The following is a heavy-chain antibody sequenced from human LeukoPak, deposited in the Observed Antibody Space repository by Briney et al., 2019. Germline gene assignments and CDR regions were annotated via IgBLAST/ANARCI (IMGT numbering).Heavy chain of an antibody. V-gene: IGHV4-39*01. CDR2: IFYSGST. CDR1: GGSISSSSYY. J-gene: IGHJ4*02. D-gene: IGHD3-22*01. CDR3: ARQFYYDSGGSHY. Sequence: KPSETLSLTCTVSGGSISSSSYYWGWIRQPPGKGLEWIGSIFYSGSTYYNPSLESRVTISVDTSKNQFSLKQSSVTAADTAVYYCARQFYYDSGGSHYWGQGTLVTVSS.